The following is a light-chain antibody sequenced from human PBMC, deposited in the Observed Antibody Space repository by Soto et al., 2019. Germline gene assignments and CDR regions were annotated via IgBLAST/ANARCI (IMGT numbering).Light chain of an antibody. CDR3: CSYVGSDSSFV. Sequence: QSVLTQPRSVSGSPGQSVTISCTGTSSDVGGYNFVSWYQQHPGKVPKLMIYDVSIRPSGVPDRFSGSKSGNTASLTISGLQAEDEADYYCCSYVGSDSSFVFGSGTKATVL. CDR1: SSDVGGYNF. J-gene: IGLJ1*01. CDR2: DVS. V-gene: IGLV2-11*01.